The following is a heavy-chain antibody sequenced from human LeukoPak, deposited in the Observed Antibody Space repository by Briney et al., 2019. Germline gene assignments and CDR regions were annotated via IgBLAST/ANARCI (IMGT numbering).Heavy chain of an antibody. CDR2: INHVGVT. CDR1: GESFDGYY. Sequence: SQTLSLTCAVYGESFDGYYWTWIRQPPGKGLEWIGDINHVGVTNSNPSLKSRVAISVDTSKNQFSLKLSSVTAADTAVYYCARLTGGCYYYDSSGYYTRPSRLYFDYWGQGTLVTVSS. J-gene: IGHJ4*02. CDR3: ARLTGGCYYYDSSGYYTRPSRLYFDY. D-gene: IGHD3-22*01. V-gene: IGHV4-34*01.